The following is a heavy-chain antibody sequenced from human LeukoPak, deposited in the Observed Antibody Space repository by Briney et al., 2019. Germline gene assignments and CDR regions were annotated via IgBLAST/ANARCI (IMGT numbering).Heavy chain of an antibody. Sequence: PSETLSLTCTVSGGSISSGGYYWSWIRQHPGKGLEWIGYIYYSGSTYYNPSLKSRVTISVDTSKNQFSLKLSSVTAADTAVYYCARGGLDDYGMDVWGQGTTVTVSS. CDR2: IYYSGST. CDR3: ARGGLDDYGMDV. D-gene: IGHD6-19*01. CDR1: GGSISSGGYY. J-gene: IGHJ6*02. V-gene: IGHV4-31*03.